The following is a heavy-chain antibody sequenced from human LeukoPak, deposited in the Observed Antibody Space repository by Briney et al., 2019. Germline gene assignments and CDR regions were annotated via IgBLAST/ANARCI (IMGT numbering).Heavy chain of an antibody. V-gene: IGHV1-18*01. J-gene: IGHJ4*02. D-gene: IGHD2-15*01. CDR2: ISAYSGNT. CDR3: ARDPFRVVVVASTDTYFDY. Sequence: ASVKVSCKASGYTFTSSGISWVRQAPGQGLEWMGWISAYSGNTNYAQKLQGRVTMTTDTSTSTAYMELRSLRSDDTAVYYCARDPFRVVVVASTDTYFDYWGQGTLVTVSS. CDR1: GYTFTSSG.